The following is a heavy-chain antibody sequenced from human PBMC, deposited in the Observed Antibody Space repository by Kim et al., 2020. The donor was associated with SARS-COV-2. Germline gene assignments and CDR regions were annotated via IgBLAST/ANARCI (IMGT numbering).Heavy chain of an antibody. D-gene: IGHD2-2*02. Sequence: GGSLRLSCAASGFTFSSYAMHWVRQAPGKGLEWVAVISYDGSNKYYADSVKGRFTITRDNSKNTLYLQMNSLRAEDTAVYYCARGAGTTAIPFVAFYYG. CDR3: ARGAGTTAIPFVAFYYG. CDR2: ISYDGSNK. J-gene: IGHJ6*01. V-gene: IGHV3-30*04. CDR1: GFTFSSYA.